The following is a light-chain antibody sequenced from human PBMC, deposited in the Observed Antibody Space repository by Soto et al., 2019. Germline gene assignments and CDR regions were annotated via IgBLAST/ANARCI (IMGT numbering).Light chain of an antibody. CDR2: DIN. CDR1: SSNIGNNY. CDR3: GTLDSSLSDYV. Sequence: QSMLTQPPSVSAAPGQKVTISCSGSSSNIGNNYVSWYQQLPGTAPKLLIYDINQRPSGIPDRFSGSKSGTSATLGITGLQTGDEADYYCGTLDSSLSDYVFGTGTKVTDL. J-gene: IGLJ1*01. V-gene: IGLV1-51*01.